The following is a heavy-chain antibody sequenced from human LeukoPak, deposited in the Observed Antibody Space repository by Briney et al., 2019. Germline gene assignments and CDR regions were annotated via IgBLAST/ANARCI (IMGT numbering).Heavy chain of an antibody. CDR1: GGSISSYY. CDR3: ARGGGEPNPFYHYGMDV. V-gene: IGHV4-59*01. D-gene: IGHD3-16*01. Sequence: SETLSLTCTVSGGSISSYYWSWIRQPPGKGLEWIGYIYYSGSTNYNPSLKSRVTISVDTSKNQFSLKVSSVTAADTAVYYCARGGGEPNPFYHYGMDVWGQGTTVTVSS. CDR2: IYYSGST. J-gene: IGHJ6*02.